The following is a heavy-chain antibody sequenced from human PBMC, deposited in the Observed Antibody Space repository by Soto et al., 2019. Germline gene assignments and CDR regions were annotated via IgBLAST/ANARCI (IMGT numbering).Heavy chain of an antibody. Sequence: QLQLQEWGPGLVKPSETLSLTCTVSGGSINTGTYYWGWIRQPPGKGLEWIGSIYYVGSTDYNPSLKSGVTISVDTSKNRFSLRLSSVTAADTAVYYCAKNTTRSSGFDIWGQGTMVIVSS. V-gene: IGHV4-39*01. CDR3: AKNTTRSSGFDI. CDR2: IYYVGST. CDR1: GGSINTGTYY. J-gene: IGHJ3*02. D-gene: IGHD1-1*01.